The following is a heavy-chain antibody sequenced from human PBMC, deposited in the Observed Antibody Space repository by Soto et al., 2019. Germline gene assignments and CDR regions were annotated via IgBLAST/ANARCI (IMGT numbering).Heavy chain of an antibody. CDR1: GFTFSSYA. Sequence: GGSLRLSCAASGFTFSSYAMSWVRQAPGKGLEWVSAISGSGGSTYYADSVKGRFTISRDNSKNTLYLQMNSLRAEDTAVYYCAKDETYPGAAAVSFDYWGQGTLVTVSS. J-gene: IGHJ4*02. CDR3: AKDETYPGAAAVSFDY. V-gene: IGHV3-23*01. CDR2: ISGSGGST. D-gene: IGHD6-13*01.